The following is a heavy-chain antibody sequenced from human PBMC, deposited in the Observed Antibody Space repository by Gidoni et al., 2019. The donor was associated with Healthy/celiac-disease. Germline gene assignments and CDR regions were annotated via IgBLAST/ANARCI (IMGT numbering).Heavy chain of an antibody. CDR3: TTEMIVVVIPYYYYGMDV. V-gene: IGHV3-15*07. CDR2: IKSKTDGGTT. J-gene: IGHJ6*02. D-gene: IGHD3-22*01. CDR1: GFTFSNAW. Sequence: EVQLVESGGGLVKPGGSLRLSCAASGFTFSNAWMNWVRQAPGKGLEWVGRIKSKTDGGTTDYAAPVKGRFTISRDDSKNTLYLQMNSLKTEDTAVYYCTTEMIVVVIPYYYYGMDVWGQGTTVTVSS.